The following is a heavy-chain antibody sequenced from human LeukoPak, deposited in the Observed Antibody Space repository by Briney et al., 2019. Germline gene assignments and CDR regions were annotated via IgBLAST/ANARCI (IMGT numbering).Heavy chain of an antibody. V-gene: IGHV4-59*01. CDR3: ARVSSGLNAFDI. D-gene: IGHD3/OR15-3a*01. J-gene: IGHJ3*02. CDR1: GGSISSYY. CDR2: IYYSGST. Sequence: NPSETLSLTCTVSGGSISSYYWSWIRQPPGKGLEWIGYIYYSGSTNYNPSLKSRVTISVDTSKNQFSLKLSSVTAADTAVYYCARVSSGLNAFDIWGQGTMVTVSS.